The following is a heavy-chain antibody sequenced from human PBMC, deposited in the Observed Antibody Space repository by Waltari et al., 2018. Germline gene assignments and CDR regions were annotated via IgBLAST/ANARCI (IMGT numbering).Heavy chain of an antibody. J-gene: IGHJ5*02. Sequence: QVQLQESGPGLVKPSETLSLTCAVSGYSISSGYYWGWIRQPPGKGLESIGSIYHSGSTYYNPSLKSRVTISVDTSKNQFSLKLSSVTAADTAVYYCARHYDILTGYYMGVFDPWGQGTLVTVSS. CDR2: IYHSGST. V-gene: IGHV4-38-2*01. CDR1: GYSISSGYY. D-gene: IGHD3-9*01. CDR3: ARHYDILTGYYMGVFDP.